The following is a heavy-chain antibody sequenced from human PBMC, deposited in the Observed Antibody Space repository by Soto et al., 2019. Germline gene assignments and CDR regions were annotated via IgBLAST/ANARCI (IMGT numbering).Heavy chain of an antibody. D-gene: IGHD6-13*01. CDR1: GFTFSSYG. J-gene: IGHJ4*02. V-gene: IGHV3-30*18. CDR2: ISYDGSNK. CDR3: VKVYSSWLYDY. Sequence: GGSLRLSCAASGFTFSSYGMHWVRQAPGKGLEWVAVISYDGSNKYYADSVKGRFTISRDNSKNTLYLQMNSLRAEDTAVYYCVKVYSSWLYDYWGQGTLVTVSS.